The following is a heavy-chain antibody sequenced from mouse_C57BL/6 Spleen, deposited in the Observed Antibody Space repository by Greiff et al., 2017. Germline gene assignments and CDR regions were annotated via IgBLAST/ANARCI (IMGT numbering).Heavy chain of an antibody. CDR2: IDPETGGT. Sequence: VQLQQSGAELVRPGASVTLSCKASGYTFTDYEMHWVKQTPVHGLEWIGAIDPETGGTAYNQKFKGKAILTADTSSSTSYMALRSLTSEDSAVXYCTRTPTGLYAMDYWGQGTSVTVSS. D-gene: IGHD4-1*02. CDR1: GYTFTDYE. V-gene: IGHV1-15*01. J-gene: IGHJ4*01. CDR3: TRTPTGLYAMDY.